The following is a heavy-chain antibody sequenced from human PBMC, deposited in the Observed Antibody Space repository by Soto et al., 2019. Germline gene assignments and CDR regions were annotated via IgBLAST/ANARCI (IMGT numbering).Heavy chain of an antibody. D-gene: IGHD2-15*01. J-gene: IGHJ6*01. CDR1: GGTFSSYA. V-gene: IGHV1-69*01. Sequence: QVQLVQSGAEVKKPRSSVKVSCKASGGTFSSYAISWVRQAPGHGLEWMGGIVPIFGPANYAEKFQGRVTITADDSTSTAYMELSSLRSEDTAGYYCAREWVVVVSPYYYYGMDVW. CDR3: AREWVVVVSPYYYYGMDV. CDR2: IVPIFGPA.